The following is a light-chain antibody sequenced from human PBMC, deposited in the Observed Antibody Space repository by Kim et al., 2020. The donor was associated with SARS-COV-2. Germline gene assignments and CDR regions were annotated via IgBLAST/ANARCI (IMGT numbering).Light chain of an antibody. CDR3: QQYYSTPQA. CDR2: WAS. CDR1: QNLLYNSNQENY. V-gene: IGKV4-1*01. J-gene: IGKJ4*01. Sequence: ATISYGSSQNLLYNSNQENYLALYQQKPGQPPKLLIYWASTRESGVPDRFSGSGSGTDFTLSISSLQAEDVAVYYCQQYYSTPQAFGGGTKVDIK.